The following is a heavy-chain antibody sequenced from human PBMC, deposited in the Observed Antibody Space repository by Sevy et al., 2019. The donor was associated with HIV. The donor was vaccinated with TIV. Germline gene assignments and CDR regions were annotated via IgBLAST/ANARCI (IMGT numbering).Heavy chain of an antibody. D-gene: IGHD5-12*01. CDR1: GFTFSSYA. CDR2: ISGSGGST. CDR3: AIVREGGYSGYDSDY. Sequence: GGSLRLSCAASGFTFSSYAMSWVRQAPGKGLEWVSAISGSGGSTYYADSVKGRFTISRDNSKNTLYLQMNSLRAEDRAVYYCAIVREGGYSGYDSDYWGQGTLVTISS. V-gene: IGHV3-23*01. J-gene: IGHJ4*02.